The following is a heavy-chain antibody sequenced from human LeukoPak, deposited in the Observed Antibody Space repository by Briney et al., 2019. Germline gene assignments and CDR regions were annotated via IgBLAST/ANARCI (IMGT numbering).Heavy chain of an antibody. D-gene: IGHD1-26*01. CDR3: ARDDGSATLGFDS. Sequence: SVKVSCKASGTTFSRSAISWVRQAPGQGLEWMGGVIPVLGTTNYAQKFRDRVSITTDESTSTAYMEVSSLRSVDTAVYYCARDDGSATLGFDSWGQGTLVTVSS. J-gene: IGHJ4*02. V-gene: IGHV1-69*05. CDR1: GTTFSRSA. CDR2: VIPVLGTT.